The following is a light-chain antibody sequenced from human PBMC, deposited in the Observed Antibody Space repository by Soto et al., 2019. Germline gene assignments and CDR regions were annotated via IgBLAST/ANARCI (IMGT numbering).Light chain of an antibody. CDR3: QQAKIFPLT. CDR2: ATS. J-gene: IGKJ4*01. V-gene: IGKV1-12*01. Sequence: DIQITQSPSSVSASVGDRVTITCRASQGIDRGLAWYKHKPGNAPKLLLYATSPLQSGVPSRCSGSRSGTDFTLNISSLQPEDFAKYFCQQAKIFPLTFGGGTKVEI. CDR1: QGIDRG.